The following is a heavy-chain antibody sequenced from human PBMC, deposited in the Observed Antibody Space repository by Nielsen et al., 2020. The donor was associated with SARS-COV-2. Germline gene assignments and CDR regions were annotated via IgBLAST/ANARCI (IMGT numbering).Heavy chain of an antibody. CDR2: IVVGSGNT. Sequence: SVKVSCKASGFTFTSSAVQWVRQARGQRLEWIGWIVVGSGNTNYAQKFQGRVTITRDTSASTAYMELSSLRSEDTAVYYCAREYGSGNYAFDYWGQGTLVTVSS. CDR1: GFTFTSSA. D-gene: IGHD3-10*01. V-gene: IGHV1-58*01. CDR3: AREYGSGNYAFDY. J-gene: IGHJ4*02.